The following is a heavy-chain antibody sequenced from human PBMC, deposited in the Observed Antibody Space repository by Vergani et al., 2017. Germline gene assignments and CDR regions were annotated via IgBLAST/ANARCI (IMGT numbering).Heavy chain of an antibody. CDR2: ISWNSGSI. Sequence: EVQLVESGGGLVQPGRSLRLSCAASGFTFDDYAMHWVRHAPGKGLEWVSGISWNSGSIGYADSVKGRFTISRDNAKNSLYLQMNSLRAEDTALYYCAKARGGFEQWLNFPFHYWGQGTLVTVSS. CDR3: AKARGGFEQWLNFPFHY. D-gene: IGHD6-19*01. V-gene: IGHV3-9*01. J-gene: IGHJ4*02. CDR1: GFTFDDYA.